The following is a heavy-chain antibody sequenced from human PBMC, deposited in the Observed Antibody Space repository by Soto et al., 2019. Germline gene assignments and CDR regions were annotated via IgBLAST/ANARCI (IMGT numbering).Heavy chain of an antibody. CDR3: ESRDPGTSVDY. V-gene: IGHV4-4*02. J-gene: IGHJ4*02. Sequence: SETLSLTCAVSGGPFTSNNWWTWVRQPPGQGLEWIGEIYRTGSTNYNPSLKSRVTIPLDKSENQFSLKVTSLTAADTTVYYCESRDPGTSVDYWGQGTLVTVSS. D-gene: IGHD1-7*01. CDR1: GGPFTSNNW. CDR2: IYRTGST.